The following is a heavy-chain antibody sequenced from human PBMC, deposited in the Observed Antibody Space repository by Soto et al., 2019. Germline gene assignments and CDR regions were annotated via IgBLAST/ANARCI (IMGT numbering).Heavy chain of an antibody. Sequence: EVQLVQSGAEVKKPGESLKISCKASGYTFTSYWIGWVRQMPGKGLEWMGIIYPSNSETRFSPSFQGQVTLSADKSILPALPQVSSLKASDTAIYYCARQAHHYDTYSFGYWGQGTLVTVSP. CDR1: GYTFTSYW. V-gene: IGHV5-51*01. J-gene: IGHJ4*02. D-gene: IGHD3-22*01. CDR2: IYPSNSET. CDR3: ARQAHHYDTYSFGY.